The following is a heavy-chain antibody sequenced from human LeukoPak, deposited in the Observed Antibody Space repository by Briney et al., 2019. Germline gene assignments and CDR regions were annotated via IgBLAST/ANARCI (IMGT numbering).Heavy chain of an antibody. CDR3: AKGDIVVVPAATIDY. D-gene: IGHD2-2*01. CDR2: ISGSGGST. Sequence: GGSLRLPCAASGFTFSSYAMSWVRQAPGKGLEWVSAISGSGGSTYYADSVKGRFTISRDNSKNTLYLQMNSLRAEDTAVYYCAKGDIVVVPAATIDYWGQGTLVTVSS. CDR1: GFTFSSYA. J-gene: IGHJ4*02. V-gene: IGHV3-23*01.